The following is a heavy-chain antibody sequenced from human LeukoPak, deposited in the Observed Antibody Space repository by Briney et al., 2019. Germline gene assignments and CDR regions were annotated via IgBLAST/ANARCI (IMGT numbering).Heavy chain of an antibody. V-gene: IGHV4-4*07. D-gene: IGHD6-25*01. Sequence: SEPLSLTCTVSGVSLSSYYWRWIRQPAGKGREWIGRINTSGNSNYNPSLRSRVPMSVDASKNQFSLNLSSVTAADTAVYYCAREGGGPRWLDPWGQGTLVTVSS. CDR2: INTSGNS. CDR1: GVSLSSYY. CDR3: AREGGGPRWLDP. J-gene: IGHJ5*02.